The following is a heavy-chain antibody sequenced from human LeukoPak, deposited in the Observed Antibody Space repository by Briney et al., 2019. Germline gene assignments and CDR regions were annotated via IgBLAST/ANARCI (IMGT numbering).Heavy chain of an antibody. V-gene: IGHV3-21*01. D-gene: IGHD1-26*01. CDR2: ISDSSTYI. CDR3: ARDPTSSWETAFDI. CDR1: GGSISSSN. J-gene: IGHJ3*02. Sequence: KPSGTLSLTCAVSGGSISSSNWWSWVRQPPGKGLEWVSSISDSSTYIYYADSLKGRFTISRDNAKNSLYLQMNSLRVDDTAVYYCARDPTSSWETAFDIWGQGTMVTVSS.